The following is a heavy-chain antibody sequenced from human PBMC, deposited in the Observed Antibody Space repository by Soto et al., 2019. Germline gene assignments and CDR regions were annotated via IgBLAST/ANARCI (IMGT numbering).Heavy chain of an antibody. Sequence: QVQLQESGPGLVKPSQTLSLTCTVSGGSISSGDYYWSWIRQPPGKGLEWTGYIYSSGSTYYNPSLQSRVTISVDTSKNQFSLKLSSVTAADTAVYYCARGKGIAARPFDYWGQGTLVTVSS. V-gene: IGHV4-30-4*01. CDR1: GGSISSGDYY. CDR2: IYSSGST. CDR3: ARGKGIAARPFDY. D-gene: IGHD6-6*01. J-gene: IGHJ4*02.